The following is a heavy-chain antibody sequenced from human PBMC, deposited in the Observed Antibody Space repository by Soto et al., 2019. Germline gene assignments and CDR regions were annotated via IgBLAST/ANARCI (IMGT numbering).Heavy chain of an antibody. D-gene: IGHD3-10*01. V-gene: IGHV3-33*01. J-gene: IGHJ6*02. Sequence: QVQLVESGGGVVQPGRSLRLSCAASGFTFSNYGMHWVRQAPGKGLEWVAVILNDGSNRYHADSVKDRFTISRDNSKXXXXXXXXXXXAXXXAVYYCAXDDEYSGNGMDVWGQGTTVTVS. CDR3: AXDDEYSGNGMDV. CDR1: GFTFSNYG. CDR2: ILNDGSNR.